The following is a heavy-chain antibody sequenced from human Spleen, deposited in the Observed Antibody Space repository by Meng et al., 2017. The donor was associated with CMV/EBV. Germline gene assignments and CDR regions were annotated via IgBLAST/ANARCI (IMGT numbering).Heavy chain of an antibody. CDR3: ARESSRDYGMDV. J-gene: IGHJ6*02. V-gene: IGHV3-11*04. CDR2: ISSTGSVI. CDR1: GFTFIDHY. Sequence: GGSLRLSCVVSGFTFIDHYMSWIRQAPGKGLEWISYISSTGSVIYYADSVKGRFTISRDNARNSLYLQMNSLRAEDTAVYYCARESSRDYGMDVWGQGTTVTVSS.